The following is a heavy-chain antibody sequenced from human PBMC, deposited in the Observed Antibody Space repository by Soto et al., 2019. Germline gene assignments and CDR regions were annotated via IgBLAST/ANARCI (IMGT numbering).Heavy chain of an antibody. CDR1: GFTFSSYS. CDR3: ARDLKIVVVTATPSYFDY. D-gene: IGHD2-21*02. Sequence: EVQLVESGAGLVKPGGSLRLSCAASGFTFSSYSMNWVRQAPGKGLEWVSSISSSSSYIYYADSGKGRFTISRDNAKNSRYLQMNSLRAEDTAVYYCARDLKIVVVTATPSYFDYWGQGTLVTVSS. J-gene: IGHJ4*02. CDR2: ISSSSSYI. V-gene: IGHV3-21*01.